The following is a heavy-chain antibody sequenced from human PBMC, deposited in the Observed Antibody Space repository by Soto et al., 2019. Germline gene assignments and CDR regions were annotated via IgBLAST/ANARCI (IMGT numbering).Heavy chain of an antibody. V-gene: IGHV4-59*01. CDR1: GASISSSY. CDR3: ARXGNRYSNVAPGVGGFDY. CDR2: VYHTGAT. D-gene: IGHD5-12*01. Sequence: SETLSLTCTVSGASISSSYWSWIRQSPERGLEWIAYVYHTGATNYNPSLKSRVTISLDTSKGQFSLNLTSLTTADTAVYFCARXGNRYSNVAPGVGGFDYWGQGSLVTVSS. J-gene: IGHJ4*02.